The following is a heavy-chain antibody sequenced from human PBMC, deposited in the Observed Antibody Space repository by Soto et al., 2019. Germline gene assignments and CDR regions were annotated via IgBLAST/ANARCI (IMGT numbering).Heavy chain of an antibody. J-gene: IGHJ4*02. CDR1: GYTFTSYG. CDR2: INPNSGGT. D-gene: IGHD6-6*01. Sequence: ASVKVSCKASGYTFTSYGISWVRQAPGQGLEWMGWINPNSGGTNYAQKFQGRVTMTRDTSISTAYMELSRLRSDDTAVYYCATASLGAARASTDYWGQGPLVTVSS. CDR3: ATASLGAARASTDY. V-gene: IGHV1-2*02.